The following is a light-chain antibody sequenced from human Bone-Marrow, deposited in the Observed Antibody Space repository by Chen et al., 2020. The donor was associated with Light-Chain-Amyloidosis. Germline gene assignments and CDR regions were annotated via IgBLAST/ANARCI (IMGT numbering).Light chain of an antibody. Sequence: QSALHQTAYVSGYPGQSITISCPGTSSDVGAYNYVSWYQQHPGKAPKLMIYDVSNRPSGVPYRFSGSKSGNTASLTISGLQAEDEADYHCRAYISSSTLVVFGGGTKLTVL. V-gene: IGLV2-14*01. CDR1: SSDVGAYNY. CDR3: RAYISSSTLVV. CDR2: DVS. J-gene: IGLJ2*01.